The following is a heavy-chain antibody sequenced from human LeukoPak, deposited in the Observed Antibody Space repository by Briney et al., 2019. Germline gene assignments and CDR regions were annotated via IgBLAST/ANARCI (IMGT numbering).Heavy chain of an antibody. D-gene: IGHD4-17*01. CDR3: ARQDYVTGYFDP. V-gene: IGHV4-39*01. J-gene: IGHJ5*02. CDR1: RGSISSGSYY. Sequence: SETLSLTCTVSRGSISSGSYYWGWIRQPPGKGLEWIGTIYYSGSTYYNPSLKSRVTISVDTSKNQFSLSLRSVTAADTALYFCARQDYVTGYFDPWGQGTLVSVSS. CDR2: IYYSGST.